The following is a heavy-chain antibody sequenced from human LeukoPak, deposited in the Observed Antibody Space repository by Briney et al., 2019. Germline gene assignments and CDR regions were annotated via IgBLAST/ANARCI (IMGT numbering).Heavy chain of an antibody. CDR3: ARAHRYCSGGSCRDAGGKPLNWFDP. D-gene: IGHD2-15*01. Sequence: GGSLRLSCAASGFTFTSYWMSWVRQAPGKGLEWVANIKQDGSEEHYVDSVKGRLTISRDNAKNSLYLQMNSLRAEDTAVYYCARAHRYCSGGSCRDAGGKPLNWFDPWGQGTLVTVSS. J-gene: IGHJ5*02. CDR1: GFTFTSYW. CDR2: IKQDGSEE. V-gene: IGHV3-7*02.